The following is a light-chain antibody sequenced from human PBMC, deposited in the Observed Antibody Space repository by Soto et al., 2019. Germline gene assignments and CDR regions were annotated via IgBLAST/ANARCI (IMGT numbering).Light chain of an antibody. J-gene: IGKJ3*01. Sequence: DIQMTQSPSSLSASVGDRVTITFRATQDISNYLAWYQQKPWKVPKRLIYAASTLQSGAPSRFSGSRSGTDFTLTSSSLQPEDVATYYCQRYISAPFTFGPGTNVDIK. CDR2: AAS. CDR3: QRYISAPFT. V-gene: IGKV1-27*01. CDR1: QDISNY.